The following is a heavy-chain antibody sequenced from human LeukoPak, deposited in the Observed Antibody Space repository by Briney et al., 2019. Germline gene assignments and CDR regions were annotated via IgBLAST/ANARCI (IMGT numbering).Heavy chain of an antibody. CDR1: GYTFSSHR. CDR2: INSDGSST. Sequence: GGSLRLSCAASGYTFSSHRMHWVRQAPGKGLVWVSRINSDGSSTSYADSVKGRFTISRDNAKNTLYLQMNSLRAEDTALYYCAKRGYGSGSSKYDDYWGQGTLVTVSS. D-gene: IGHD3-10*01. J-gene: IGHJ4*02. CDR3: AKRGYGSGSSKYDDY. V-gene: IGHV3-74*01.